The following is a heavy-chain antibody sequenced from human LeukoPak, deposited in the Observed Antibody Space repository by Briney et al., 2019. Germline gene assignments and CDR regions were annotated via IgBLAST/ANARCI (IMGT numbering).Heavy chain of an antibody. CDR1: GFSLRSSE. J-gene: IGHJ4*02. CDR3: ASVRDRDGPPGDY. CDR2: INSADNVE. V-gene: IGHV3-48*03. Sequence: GGSLRLSCAASGFSLRSSEMNWVRQAPGKGPEWVAHINSADNVEYYTDSVRGRFTMSRDNAKDLLYLQMNSLRDEDTAVYYCASVRDRDGPPGDYWGQGTLVTVSS. D-gene: IGHD5-24*01.